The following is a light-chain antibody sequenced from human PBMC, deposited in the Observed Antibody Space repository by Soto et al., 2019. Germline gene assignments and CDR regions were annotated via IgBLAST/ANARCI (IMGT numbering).Light chain of an antibody. CDR2: AAS. V-gene: IGKV1-9*01. CDR3: QQTYTTPFT. J-gene: IGKJ2*01. CDR1: QGITSY. Sequence: IQVTQSPSSLSASVGDRVTITCRASQGITSYLAWYQQKPGKAPKLLIYAASALQTGVSSRFSGSGYGTDFALTISNLQPEDFATYFCQQTYTTPFTFGQGTKLEI.